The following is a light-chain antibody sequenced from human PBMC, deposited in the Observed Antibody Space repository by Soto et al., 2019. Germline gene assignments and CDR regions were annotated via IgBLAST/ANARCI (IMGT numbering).Light chain of an antibody. Sequence: IVLTQSPGTLSLSPGERATLSCRASQSVGSNYLAWYQQKPGQAPRLLIYGASSRATGIADRFSGSGSGTDFTLNIRSVEPGELSVYYCQHDGTSAYTFGQATTLEIK. CDR1: QSVGSNY. J-gene: IGKJ2*01. V-gene: IGKV3-20*01. CDR2: GAS. CDR3: QHDGTSAYT.